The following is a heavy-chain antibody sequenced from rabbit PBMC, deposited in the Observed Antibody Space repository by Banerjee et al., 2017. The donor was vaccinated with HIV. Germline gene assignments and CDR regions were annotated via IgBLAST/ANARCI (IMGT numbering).Heavy chain of an antibody. V-gene: IGHV1S45*01. D-gene: IGHD6-1*01. CDR3: GRDRDGDAGYGSLAL. CDR2: IHAGSGST. Sequence: QEQLEESGGDLVKPEGSLTLTCTASGFSFSGSYWICWVRQAPGKGLEWIACIHAGSGSTCYATWAKGRFTISKTSSTTVTLQMTSLTAADTATYFCGRDRDGDAGYGSLALWGPGTLVTVS. J-gene: IGHJ4*01. CDR1: GFSFSGSYW.